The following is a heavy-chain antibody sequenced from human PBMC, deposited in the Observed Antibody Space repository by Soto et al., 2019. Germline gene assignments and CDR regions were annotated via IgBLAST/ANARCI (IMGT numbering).Heavy chain of an antibody. J-gene: IGHJ4*02. CDR2: ITDSGYTA. CDR1: GFSFGTFV. CDR3: AKNGQWLATPPEA. V-gene: IGHV3-23*01. Sequence: EVQLLESGGASVQPGGSLRLSCAASGFSFGTFVMTWFRQAPGGGLEWVASITDSGYTASYAETVEGRFTVSRDNSKNKLHLQMNDLRAEDTATYYCAKNGQWLATPPEAWGQGTLVTVSS. D-gene: IGHD6-19*01.